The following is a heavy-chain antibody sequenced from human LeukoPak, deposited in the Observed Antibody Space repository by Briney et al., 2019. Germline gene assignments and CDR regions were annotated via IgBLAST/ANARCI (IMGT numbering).Heavy chain of an antibody. CDR2: IYYSGST. V-gene: IGHV4-59*01. D-gene: IGHD4-17*01. CDR3: ARDLVTVTKGFDI. Sequence: KSSETLSLTCTVSGGSISSYYWSWIRQPPGKGLEWSGYIYYSGSTNYNPSLKSRVTISVDTSKNQFSLKLSSVTAADTAVYYCARDLVTVTKGFDIWGQGTMVSVS. J-gene: IGHJ3*02. CDR1: GGSISSYY.